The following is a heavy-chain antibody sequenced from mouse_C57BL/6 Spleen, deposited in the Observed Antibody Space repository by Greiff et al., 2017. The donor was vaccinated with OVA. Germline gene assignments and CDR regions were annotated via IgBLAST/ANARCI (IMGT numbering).Heavy chain of an antibody. D-gene: IGHD2-4*01. Sequence: QVQLQQSGAELARPGASVKMSCKASGYTFTSYTMHWVKQRPGQGLEWIGYINPSSGYTKYNQKFKDKATLTADKSSSTAYMQLSSLTSEDSAVYNCARGRYDYAGYYSDYWGQGTTLTVSS. CDR3: ARGRYDYAGYYSDY. J-gene: IGHJ2*01. V-gene: IGHV1-4*01. CDR1: GYTFTSYT. CDR2: INPSSGYT.